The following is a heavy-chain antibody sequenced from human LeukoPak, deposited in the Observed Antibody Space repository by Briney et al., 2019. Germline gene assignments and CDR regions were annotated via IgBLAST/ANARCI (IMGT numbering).Heavy chain of an antibody. CDR3: ARRGSYTFYYYYGMDV. V-gene: IGHV3-66*01. Sequence: GGSLRLSCAASGFTVSSNYMSWVRQAPGKGLEWVSVIYSGGSTYYADSVKGGFTISRDNSKNTLYLQMNSLRAEDTAVYYCARRGSYTFYYYYGMDVWGQGTTVTVSS. J-gene: IGHJ6*02. CDR2: IYSGGST. D-gene: IGHD1-26*01. CDR1: GFTVSSNY.